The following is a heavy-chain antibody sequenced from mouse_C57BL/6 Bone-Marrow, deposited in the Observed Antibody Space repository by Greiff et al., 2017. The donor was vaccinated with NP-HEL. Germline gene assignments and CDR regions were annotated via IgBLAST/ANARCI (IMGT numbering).Heavy chain of an antibody. V-gene: IGHV1-5*01. CDR1: GYTFTSYW. CDR2: IYPGNSDT. CDR3: TREVQHYAMDY. J-gene: IGHJ4*01. Sequence: VQLQQSGTVLARPGASVKMSCKTSGYTFTSYWMHWVKQRPGQGLEWIGAIYPGNSDTSYNQKFKGKANLTAVTSASTAYMELSSLTNEDSAVYYCTREVQHYAMDYWGQGTSVTVSS.